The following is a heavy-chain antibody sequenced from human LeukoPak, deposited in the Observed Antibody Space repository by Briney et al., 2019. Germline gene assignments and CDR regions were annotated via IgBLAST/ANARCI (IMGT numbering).Heavy chain of an antibody. D-gene: IGHD3-16*02. Sequence: PSQTLSLTCTVSGGSISSGGYYWSWIRRHPGKGLEWIGYIYYSGSTYCNPSLKSRVTISVDTSKNQFSLKLSSVTAADTAVYYCARGVSHDYVWGSYRYINWFDPWGQGTLVTASS. J-gene: IGHJ5*02. CDR1: GGSISSGGYY. CDR2: IYYSGST. V-gene: IGHV4-31*03. CDR3: ARGVSHDYVWGSYRYINWFDP.